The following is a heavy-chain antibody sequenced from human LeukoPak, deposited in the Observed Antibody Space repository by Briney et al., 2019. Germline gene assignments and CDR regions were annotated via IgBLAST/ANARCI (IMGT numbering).Heavy chain of an antibody. J-gene: IGHJ4*02. V-gene: IGHV3-21*01. CDR2: ISSSSSYI. CDR3: ARVAFGGVIAPFDS. CDR1: GFSFSTYW. Sequence: GGSLRLSCAASGFSFSTYWMHRVRQAPGKGLEWVSSISSSSSYIYYADSVKGRFTISRDNAKNSLYLQMNSLRAEDTAVYYCARVAFGGVIAPFDSWGQGTLVTVSP. D-gene: IGHD3-16*02.